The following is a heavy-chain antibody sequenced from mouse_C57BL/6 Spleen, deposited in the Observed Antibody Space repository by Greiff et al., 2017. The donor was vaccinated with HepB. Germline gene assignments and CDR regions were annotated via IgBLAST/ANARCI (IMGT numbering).Heavy chain of an antibody. CDR1: GYSFTSYY. V-gene: IGHV1-66*01. Sequence: VQLQQSGPELVKPGASVKISCKASGYSFTSYYIHWVKQRPGQGLEWIGWIYPGSGNTKYNEKFKGKATLTADTSSSTAYMQLSSLTSEDSAVYYCARGDYGNYPWFAYWGQGTLVTVSA. J-gene: IGHJ3*01. CDR2: IYPGSGNT. CDR3: ARGDYGNYPWFAY. D-gene: IGHD2-1*01.